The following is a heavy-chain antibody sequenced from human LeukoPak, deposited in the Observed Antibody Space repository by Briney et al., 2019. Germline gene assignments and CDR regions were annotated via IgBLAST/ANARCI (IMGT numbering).Heavy chain of an antibody. CDR1: GGSFSGYY. J-gene: IGHJ4*02. CDR3: ARGSIRDGYNGSEIVVSRWDY. CDR2: INHSGST. D-gene: IGHD5-24*01. Sequence: PSETLPLTCAVYGGSFSGYYWSWIRQPPGKGLEWIGEINHSGSTNYNPSLKSRVTISVDTSKNQFSLKLSSVTAADTAVYYCARGSIRDGYNGSEIVVSRWDYWGQGTLVTVSS. V-gene: IGHV4-34*01.